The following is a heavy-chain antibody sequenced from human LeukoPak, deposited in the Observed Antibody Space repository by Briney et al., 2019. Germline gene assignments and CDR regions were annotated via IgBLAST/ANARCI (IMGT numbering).Heavy chain of an antibody. J-gene: IGHJ5*02. CDR2: IYYSGGT. Sequence: SETLSLTCTVSGGSISSGDYYWSWIRQPPGKGLEWIGYIYYSGGTYYNPSLKSRVTISVDTSKNQFPPKLSSVTAADTAVYYCARDYSAWYYDSSGYYSWFDPWGQGTLVTVSS. CDR1: GGSISSGDYY. V-gene: IGHV4-30-4*08. CDR3: ARDYSAWYYDSSGYYSWFDP. D-gene: IGHD3-22*01.